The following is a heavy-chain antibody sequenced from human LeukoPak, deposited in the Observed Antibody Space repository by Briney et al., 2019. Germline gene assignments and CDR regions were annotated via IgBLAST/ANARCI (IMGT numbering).Heavy chain of an antibody. Sequence: EPSETLSLTCTVSGGSISSSSYYWGWIRQPPGKGLEWIGSIYYSGSTYYNPSLKSRVTISVDTSKNQFSLKLSSVTAADTAVYYCARVVSAAGFDPWGQGTLVTVSS. CDR1: GGSISSSSYY. D-gene: IGHD2-2*01. CDR3: ARVVSAAGFDP. J-gene: IGHJ5*02. V-gene: IGHV4-39*07. CDR2: IYYSGST.